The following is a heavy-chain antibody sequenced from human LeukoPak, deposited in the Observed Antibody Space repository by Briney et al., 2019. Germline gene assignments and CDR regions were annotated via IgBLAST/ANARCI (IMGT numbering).Heavy chain of an antibody. CDR3: ATGGRYYYDQ. J-gene: IGHJ4*02. CDR1: GFNFRSQG. V-gene: IGHV3-33*01. D-gene: IGHD3-22*01. Sequence: GTSLRLSCAASGFNFRSQGMHWVRQAPGKGLEWVAVAYDDASNQYYADSVKGRFTVSKDNSKNTLYIQMNSLRAEDTAVYYCATGGRYYYDQWGQGTLVTVFS. CDR2: AYDDASNQ.